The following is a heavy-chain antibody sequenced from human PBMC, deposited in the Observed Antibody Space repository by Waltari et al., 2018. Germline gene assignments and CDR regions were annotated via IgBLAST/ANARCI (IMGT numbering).Heavy chain of an antibody. CDR3: ARESGSSSWYGKYFQH. CDR2: IYYSGST. Sequence: QVQLQESGPGLVKPSETLSLTCTVSGGSISSYYWSWIRQPPGKGLEWIGYIYYSGSTNYNPSLKSRVTISVDTSKNQFSLKLSSVTAADTAVYYCARESGSSSWYGKYFQHWGQGTLVTVSS. V-gene: IGHV4-59*01. CDR1: GGSISSYY. D-gene: IGHD6-13*01. J-gene: IGHJ1*01.